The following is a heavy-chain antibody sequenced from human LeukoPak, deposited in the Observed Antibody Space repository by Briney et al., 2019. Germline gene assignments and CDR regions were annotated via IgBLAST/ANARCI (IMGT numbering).Heavy chain of an antibody. Sequence: SQTLSLTCTVSGGSISSGSYYWSWIRQPPGKGLEWIGYIYYSGSTNYNPSLKSRVTISVDTSKNQFSLNLSSVTAADTAVYYCARRRAHCSGGSCYSSYNWFDPWGQGTLVTVSS. CDR3: ARRRAHCSGGSCYSSYNWFDP. CDR2: IYYSGST. D-gene: IGHD2-15*01. J-gene: IGHJ5*02. CDR1: GGSISSGSYY. V-gene: IGHV4-61*01.